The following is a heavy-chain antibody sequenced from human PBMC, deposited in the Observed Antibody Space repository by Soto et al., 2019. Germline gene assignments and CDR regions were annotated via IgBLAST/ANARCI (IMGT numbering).Heavy chain of an antibody. V-gene: IGHV4-31*03. CDR2: IYYGST. J-gene: IGHJ4*02. CDR1: AGGSISSGDSY. CDR3: ARGVGSSWYFSYLDY. D-gene: IGHD6-13*01. Sequence: QVQLQESGPGLVKPSQTLSLTCTVSAGGSISSGDSYWSWIRQHPGKGLEYIGHIYYGSTYYNPSLKSRVSISVYTSKNQFSRNLNSVTAADTAVYYCARGVGSSWYFSYLDYWGQGTLVSVSS.